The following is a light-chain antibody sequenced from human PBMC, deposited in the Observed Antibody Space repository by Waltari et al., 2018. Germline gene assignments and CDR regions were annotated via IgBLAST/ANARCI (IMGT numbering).Light chain of an antibody. CDR2: WAS. Sequence: DIVMTQSPDSLAVSLGERASINCTSSQTILYNSNNKNYLAWYQQKPGQPPKLLIYWASTRQSGVPDRFSGSGSGTDFTLTISGLQAGDVAVYYCQQYFTTLTFGGGTKVEIK. J-gene: IGKJ4*01. CDR1: QTILYNSNNKNY. V-gene: IGKV4-1*01. CDR3: QQYFTTLT.